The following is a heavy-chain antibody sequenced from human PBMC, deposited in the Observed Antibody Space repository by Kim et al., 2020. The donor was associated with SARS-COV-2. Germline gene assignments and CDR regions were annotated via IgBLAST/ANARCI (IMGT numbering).Heavy chain of an antibody. CDR1: GFTFGDYA. CDR2: IRSKAYGGTT. J-gene: IGHJ4*02. CDR3: TCYYDSSGYYYDY. V-gene: IGHV3-49*03. Sequence: GGSLRLSCTASGFTFGDYAMSWFRQAPGKGLEWVGFIRSKAYGGTTEYAASVKGRFTISRDDSKSIAYLQMNSLKTEDTAVYYCTCYYDSSGYYYDYWGQGTLVTVSS. D-gene: IGHD3-22*01.